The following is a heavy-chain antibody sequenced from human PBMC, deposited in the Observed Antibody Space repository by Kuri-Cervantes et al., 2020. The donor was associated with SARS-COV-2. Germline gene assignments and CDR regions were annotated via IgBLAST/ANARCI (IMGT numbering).Heavy chain of an antibody. CDR2: IIPIFGTA. J-gene: IGHJ6*03. CDR3: ARNPHSLTSYYYYYMDV. D-gene: IGHD4/OR15-4a*01. V-gene: IGHV1-69*13. Sequence: SVMVSCKAAGGTFSSYAISWVRQAPGQGLEWMGGIIPIFGTANYAQKFQGRVTITADESTSTAYMELSSLRSEDTAVYYCARNPHSLTSYYYYYMDVWGKGTTVTVSS. CDR1: GGTFSSYA.